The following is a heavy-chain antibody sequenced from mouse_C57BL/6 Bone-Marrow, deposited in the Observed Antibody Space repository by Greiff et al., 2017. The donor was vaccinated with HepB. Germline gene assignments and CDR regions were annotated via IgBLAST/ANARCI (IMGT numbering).Heavy chain of an antibody. J-gene: IGHJ4*01. Sequence: VHVKQSGAELVKPGASVKLSCTASGFNIKDYYMHWVKQRTEQGLEWIGRIDPEDGETKYAPKFQGKATITADTSSNTAYLQLSSLTSEDTAVYYCALIYYDYDGAMDYWGQGTSVTVSS. D-gene: IGHD2-4*01. CDR2: IDPEDGET. V-gene: IGHV14-2*01. CDR1: GFNIKDYY. CDR3: ALIYYDYDGAMDY.